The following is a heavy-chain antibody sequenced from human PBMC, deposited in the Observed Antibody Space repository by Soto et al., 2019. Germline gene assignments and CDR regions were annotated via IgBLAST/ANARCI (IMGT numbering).Heavy chain of an antibody. CDR2: IYYSGST. V-gene: IGHV4-31*03. Sequence: QVQLQESGPGLVKPSQTLSLTCTVSGGSISSGGYYWSWIRQHPGKGLEWIGYIYYSGSTYYNPSLKSRVTISVDTSKNQFSLKLRSVTAADTAVYYCARGRSSTSPYPIGYWGQGPLVTVSS. CDR3: ARGRSSTSPYPIGY. CDR1: GGSISSGGYY. J-gene: IGHJ4*02. D-gene: IGHD2-2*01.